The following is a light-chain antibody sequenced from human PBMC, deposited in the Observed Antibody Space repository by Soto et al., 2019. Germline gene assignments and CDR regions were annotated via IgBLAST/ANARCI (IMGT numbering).Light chain of an antibody. CDR1: QSISSY. J-gene: IGKJ1*01. V-gene: IGKV1-39*01. CDR2: AAS. CDR3: QHSYSTPVT. Sequence: DIQMTQSPSSLSASVGDRVTITCRASQSISSYLNWYQQKPGKAPKLLIYAASSLQSGVPSRFSGSGSGTDFTLTISSLQPEDFATYSCQHSYSTPVTFVQGTKV.